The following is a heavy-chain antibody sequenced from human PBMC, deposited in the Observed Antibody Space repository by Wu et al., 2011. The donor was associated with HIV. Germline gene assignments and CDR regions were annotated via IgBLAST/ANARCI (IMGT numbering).Heavy chain of an antibody. Sequence: QVQLVQSGAEVKKPGSSVKVSCKASGGTFSSYAISWVRQAPGQGLEWMGRIIPIFGTANYAQKFQGRVTITADKSTSTAYMELSSLRSEDTAVYYCARDDDSSGSPQAYYYYGMDVWGQGTTVTVSS. CDR1: GGTFSSYA. CDR3: ARDDDSSGSPQAYYYYGMDV. D-gene: IGHD3-22*01. J-gene: IGHJ6*02. CDR2: IIPIFGTA. V-gene: IGHV1-69*14.